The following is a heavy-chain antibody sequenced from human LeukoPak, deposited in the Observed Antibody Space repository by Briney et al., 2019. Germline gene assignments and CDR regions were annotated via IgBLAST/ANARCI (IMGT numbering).Heavy chain of an antibody. D-gene: IGHD2/OR15-2a*01. Sequence: ASVKVSFKASGYTFSNSGISWVRQAPGQGLEWMGWISAYNGNTNYAQKLQGRVIMITDTSTSTAYMELRSLRSDDTAVYYCARDPPASMTPPDYWGQGTLVTVSS. CDR1: GYTFSNSG. CDR3: ARDPPASMTPPDY. J-gene: IGHJ4*02. V-gene: IGHV1-18*01. CDR2: ISAYNGNT.